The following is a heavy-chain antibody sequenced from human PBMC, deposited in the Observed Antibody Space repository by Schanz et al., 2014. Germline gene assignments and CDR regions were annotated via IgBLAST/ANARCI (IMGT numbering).Heavy chain of an antibody. D-gene: IGHD5-12*01. Sequence: QVQLVQSGAEVKKPGSSVKVSCKSSGGTFSSYAISWVRQAPGQGLEWMGRIIPILGIATYAQKFQGRLTMTRDTSRSTVYMELSSLKSEDAAVYYCARGPLGTSPWGQGTLVTVSS. CDR2: IIPILGIA. CDR1: GGTFSSYA. CDR3: ARGPLGTSP. J-gene: IGHJ5*02. V-gene: IGHV1-69*04.